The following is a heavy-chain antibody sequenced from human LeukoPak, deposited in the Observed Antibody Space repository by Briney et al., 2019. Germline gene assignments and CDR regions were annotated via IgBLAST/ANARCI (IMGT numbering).Heavy chain of an antibody. CDR3: ARGLYSSSRTARY. CDR1: GGSFSGYY. CDR2: INHRGST. Sequence: SETLSLTCAVYGGSFSGYYWSWIRQPPGKGLEWIGEINHRGSTNYNPSLKSRVTISVDTSKNQFPLKLSSVTAADTAVYYCARGLYSSSRTARYWGQGTLVSVSS. D-gene: IGHD6-13*01. V-gene: IGHV4-34*01. J-gene: IGHJ4*02.